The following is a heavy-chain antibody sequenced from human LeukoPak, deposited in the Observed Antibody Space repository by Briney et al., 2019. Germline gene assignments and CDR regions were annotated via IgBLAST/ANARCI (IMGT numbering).Heavy chain of an antibody. J-gene: IGHJ6*03. D-gene: IGHD2-2*02. CDR3: ARVRVVVPAAIKDYYYYYMDV. Sequence: SETLSLTCTVSGGSISSYYWSWIRQPPGKGLEWIGYIYYSGSTNYNPSLKSRVTISVDTSKNQFSLKLSSVTAADTAVCYCARVRVVVPAAIKDYYYYYMDVWGKGTTVTVSS. CDR1: GGSISSYY. V-gene: IGHV4-59*01. CDR2: IYYSGST.